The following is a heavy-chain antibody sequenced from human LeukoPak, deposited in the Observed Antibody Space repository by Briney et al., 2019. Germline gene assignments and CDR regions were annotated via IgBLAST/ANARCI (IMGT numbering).Heavy chain of an antibody. J-gene: IGHJ4*02. V-gene: IGHV4-59*01. CDR1: GGSISSYY. Sequence: PSETLSLTCTVSGGSISSYYRSWIRQPPGKGLEWIGYIYYSGSTNYNPSLKSRVTISVDTSKNQFSLKLNSVTAADTAVYYCARGVNSGYFDYCGQGTLVTVSS. CDR2: IYYSGST. D-gene: IGHD2-21*01. CDR3: ARGVNSGYFDY.